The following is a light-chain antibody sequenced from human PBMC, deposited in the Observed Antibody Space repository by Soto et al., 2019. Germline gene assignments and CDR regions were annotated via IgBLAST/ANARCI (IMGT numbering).Light chain of an antibody. CDR1: QSVNSN. J-gene: IGKJ4*01. CDR3: QQYNNWPLT. CDR2: GAS. V-gene: IGKV3-15*01. Sequence: EIAMTQSPATLSVSPGERATLSFRASQSVNSNLAWYQQKPGQAPRLLIYGASTRATGIPARFSGSGSGTEFTVTISSLQSEDFAVYYCQQYNNWPLTFSGGTKVEIK.